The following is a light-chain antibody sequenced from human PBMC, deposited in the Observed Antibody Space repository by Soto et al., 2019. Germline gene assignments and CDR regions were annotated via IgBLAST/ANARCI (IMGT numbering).Light chain of an antibody. CDR1: QSIYKW. CDR3: QQYNNYRT. Sequence: DIQMNKSPSTLSASVGDRVTITCRASQSIYKWLAWYQQKPGKAPKLLIYDASTLQSGVPPRFSGSGSGTDFTLTISSLQPDDFPTYYCQQYNNYRTFGQGTKV. J-gene: IGKJ1*01. CDR2: DAS. V-gene: IGKV1-5*01.